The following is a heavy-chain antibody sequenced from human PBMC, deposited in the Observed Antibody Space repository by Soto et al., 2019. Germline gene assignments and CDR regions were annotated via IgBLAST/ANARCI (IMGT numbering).Heavy chain of an antibody. CDR2: ISAYNGNT. CDR3: ARGLDYYDSSGRARFDY. J-gene: IGHJ4*02. V-gene: IGHV1-18*01. Sequence: ASVKFSCTASGYTFTSYGISWVRQAPGQGLEWMGWISAYNGNTNYAQKLQGRVTMTTDTSTSTAYMELRSLRSDDTAVYYCARGLDYYDSSGRARFDYWGQGTLVTVPQ. CDR1: GYTFTSYG. D-gene: IGHD3-22*01.